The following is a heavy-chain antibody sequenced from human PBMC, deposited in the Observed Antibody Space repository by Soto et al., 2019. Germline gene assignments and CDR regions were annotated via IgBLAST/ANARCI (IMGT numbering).Heavy chain of an antibody. CDR3: ARPYYSGWFLFTS. V-gene: IGHV1-8*01. J-gene: IGHJ5*02. CDR1: GYTFTSFE. D-gene: IGHD6-19*01. Sequence: ASVKVSCKASGYTFTSFEIHWVRQATGQGLEWMGWMNPNSGTTNYALKFQDRVTMTRNTSISTAYMEVSSLRSEDTAVYYCARPYYSGWFLFTSWGQGTLVTVSS. CDR2: MNPNSGTT.